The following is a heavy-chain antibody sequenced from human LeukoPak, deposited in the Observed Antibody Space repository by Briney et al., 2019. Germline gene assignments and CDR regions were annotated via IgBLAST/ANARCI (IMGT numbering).Heavy chain of an antibody. V-gene: IGHV3-11*06. J-gene: IGHJ4*02. Sequence: GGSLRLSCAASGFTFSDHYMGWIRQAPGKGLEWLSYISSTSRYTNYADSVKGRFTISRDNAKSSLYLQMNSLRAEDTAVYYCASSSTSGYYDFDYWGQGTLVTVSS. CDR2: ISSTSRYT. CDR1: GFTFSDHY. D-gene: IGHD3-22*01. CDR3: ASSSTSGYYDFDY.